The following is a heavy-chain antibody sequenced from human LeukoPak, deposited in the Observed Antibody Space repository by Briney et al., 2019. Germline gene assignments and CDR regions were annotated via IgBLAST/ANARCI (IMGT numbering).Heavy chain of an antibody. Sequence: ASVKVSCKVSGYTLTELSMHWVRQAPGKGLEWMGGFDPEDGETIYAQKFQGRVTMTEDTSTDTAYMELSSLRSEDTAVYYCARDRIQLWLPHYYGMDVWGQGTTVTVSS. CDR2: FDPEDGET. V-gene: IGHV1-24*01. D-gene: IGHD5-18*01. CDR3: ARDRIQLWLPHYYGMDV. J-gene: IGHJ6*02. CDR1: GYTLTELS.